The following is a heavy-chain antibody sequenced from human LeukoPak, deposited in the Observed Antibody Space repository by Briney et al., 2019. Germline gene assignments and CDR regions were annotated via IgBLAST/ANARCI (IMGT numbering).Heavy chain of an antibody. Sequence: SETLSLTCTVSGGSISSYYWSWIRQPPGKGLEWIGSIYYSGSTHYNPSLKSRVTISVDTSKNQFSLKLSSVTAADTAVYYCARVTGYMIEDYFDYWGQGTLVTVSS. J-gene: IGHJ4*02. CDR1: GGSISSYY. CDR3: ARVTGYMIEDYFDY. CDR2: IYYSGST. V-gene: IGHV4-59*12. D-gene: IGHD3-22*01.